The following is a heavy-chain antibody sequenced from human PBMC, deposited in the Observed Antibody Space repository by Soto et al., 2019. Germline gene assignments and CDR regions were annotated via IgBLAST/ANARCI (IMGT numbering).Heavy chain of an antibody. J-gene: IGHJ3*02. Sequence: GGSLRLACVASGFAFSDSSIHGVRQSSGKGLEWVGRIKDKGNNYAIAYAASVTGRFTVSRDDSKNTAYLQINSLKIEDTAIYFCTRHRIIWEKDMTAAVSNEGFDIWGQGTMVTVSS. D-gene: IGHD2-21*02. CDR3: TRHRIIWEKDMTAAVSNEGFDI. CDR2: IKDKGNNYAI. V-gene: IGHV3-73*01. CDR1: GFAFSDSS.